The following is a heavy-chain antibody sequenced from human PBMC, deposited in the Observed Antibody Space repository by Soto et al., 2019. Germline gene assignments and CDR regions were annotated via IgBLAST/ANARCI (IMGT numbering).Heavy chain of an antibody. CDR3: ARGTLYGLGYSSGWPGFDY. D-gene: IGHD6-19*01. V-gene: IGHV3-30-3*01. CDR1: GFTFSNYA. CDR2: ISYDGSNK. Sequence: QVQLVESGGGVVQPGRSLRLSCAASGFTFSNYAMHWVRQAPGKGLEWVAVISYDGSNKYYADSVKGRFTISRDNSKNTLYLQMNSLRAEDTAVYYCARGTLYGLGYSSGWPGFDYWGQGTLVTVSS. J-gene: IGHJ4*02.